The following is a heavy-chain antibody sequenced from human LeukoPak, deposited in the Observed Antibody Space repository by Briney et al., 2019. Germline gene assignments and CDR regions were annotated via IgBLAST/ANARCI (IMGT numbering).Heavy chain of an antibody. Sequence: SETLSLTCAVYGGSFSGYYWSWIRQPPGKGLEWIGEINHSGSTNYNPSLKSRVTISVDTSKNQFSLKLSSVTAADTAVYYCARGGDTMVRGTHYCYYYYMDVWGRGTTVTVSS. CDR1: GGSFSGYY. CDR2: INHSGST. J-gene: IGHJ6*03. D-gene: IGHD3-10*01. V-gene: IGHV4-34*01. CDR3: ARGGDTMVRGTHYCYYYYMDV.